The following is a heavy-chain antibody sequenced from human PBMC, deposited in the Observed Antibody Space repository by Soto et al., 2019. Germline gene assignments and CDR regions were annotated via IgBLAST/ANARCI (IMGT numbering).Heavy chain of an antibody. CDR1: GGTFSSYT. J-gene: IGHJ5*02. CDR3: ARVPSLSYYGSGENWFDP. CDR2: IIPILGIA. V-gene: IGHV1-69*02. Sequence: QVQLVQSGAEVKKPGSSVKVSCKASGGTFSSYTISWVRQSPGQGLEWMGRIIPILGIANYAQKFQGRVTITADKATITAYMELRSLRSEDTVLYYCARVPSLSYYGSGENWFDPWGQGTLVTVSS. D-gene: IGHD3-10*01.